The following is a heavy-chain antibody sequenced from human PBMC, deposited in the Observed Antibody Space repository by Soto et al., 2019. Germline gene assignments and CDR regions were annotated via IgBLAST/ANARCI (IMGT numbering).Heavy chain of an antibody. Sequence: PSETLSLTCAVYGGSFSGYYWSWIRQPPGKGLEWIGEINHSGSTNYNPSLKSRVTISVDTSKNQFSLKLSSVTAADTAVYYCARVGKYYDFWSGYPPPYGMDVWGQGTPATVSS. D-gene: IGHD3-3*01. CDR2: INHSGST. V-gene: IGHV4-34*01. CDR3: ARVGKYYDFWSGYPPPYGMDV. CDR1: GGSFSGYY. J-gene: IGHJ6*02.